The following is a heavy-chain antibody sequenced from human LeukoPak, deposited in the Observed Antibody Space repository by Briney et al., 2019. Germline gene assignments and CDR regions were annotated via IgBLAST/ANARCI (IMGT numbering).Heavy chain of an antibody. D-gene: IGHD3-3*01. CDR1: GGSFSGYY. V-gene: IGHV4-34*01. CDR3: ARGGSGPRLLN. J-gene: IGHJ4*02. Sequence: SETLSLTCAVYGGSFSGYYWSWIRQPPEKGLEWIGEINPSGSTNYNPSPKSRVTISVDTSKNQFSLKLTSVTAADTAVYFCARGGSGPRLLNWGQGTLVSVSS. CDR2: INPSGST.